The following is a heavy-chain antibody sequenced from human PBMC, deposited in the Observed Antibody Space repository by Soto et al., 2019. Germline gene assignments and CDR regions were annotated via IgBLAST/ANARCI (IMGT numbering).Heavy chain of an antibody. V-gene: IGHV3-23*01. Sequence: LRPSCAASGFTFSSYAVSWVRQAPGKGLEWVSAISGSGGSTYYADSVKGRFTISRDNSKNTLYLQMNSLRAEDTAVYCCAKSSTYCSGGSCSGYFQHWRQGTRVSVAS. CDR3: AKSSTYCSGGSCSGYFQH. J-gene: IGHJ1*01. CDR1: GFTFSSYA. CDR2: ISGSGGST. D-gene: IGHD2-15*01.